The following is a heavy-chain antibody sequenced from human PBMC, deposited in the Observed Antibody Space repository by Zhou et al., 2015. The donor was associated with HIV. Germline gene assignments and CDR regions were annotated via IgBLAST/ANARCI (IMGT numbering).Heavy chain of an antibody. Sequence: QVQLVQSGAEVKKPGASVKVSCKASGYTFTSYGISWVRQAPGQGLEWMGGIIPIFGTANYAQKFQGRVTITADESTSTAYMELSSLRSEDTAVYYCARAPVGAVAGTTDAFDIWGQGTMVTVSS. J-gene: IGHJ3*02. CDR3: ARAPVGAVAGTTDAFDI. D-gene: IGHD6-19*01. CDR1: GYTFTSYG. V-gene: IGHV1-69*13. CDR2: IIPIFGTA.